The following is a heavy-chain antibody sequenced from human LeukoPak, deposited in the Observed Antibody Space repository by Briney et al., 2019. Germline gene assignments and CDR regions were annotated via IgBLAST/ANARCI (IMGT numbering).Heavy chain of an antibody. CDR1: GFTFSSSA. V-gene: IGHV3-23*01. D-gene: IGHD3-16*01. Sequence: QSGGSLRLSCAASGFTFSSSAMSWVRQAPGKGLEWVSNISGSGSGGSTYYADSVKGRFTISRDNSKNTLYLQMNSLRADDTAMYYCAREGEPARESRIFDYWGQGTLVTVSS. J-gene: IGHJ4*02. CDR3: AREGEPARESRIFDY. CDR2: ISGSGSGGST.